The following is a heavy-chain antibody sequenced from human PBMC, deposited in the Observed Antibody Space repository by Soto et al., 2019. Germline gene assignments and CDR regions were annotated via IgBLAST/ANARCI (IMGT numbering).Heavy chain of an antibody. J-gene: IGHJ5*02. CDR3: AREGGYGHRGWFDP. D-gene: IGHD5-18*01. CDR1: GFTFSSYA. Sequence: GGSLRLSCAASGFTFSSYAMHWVRQAPGKGLEWVAVISYDGSNKYYADSVKGRFTISRDNSKNTLYLQMNSLRAEDTAVYYCAREGGYGHRGWFDPWGQGTLVTVSS. CDR2: ISYDGSNK. V-gene: IGHV3-30-3*01.